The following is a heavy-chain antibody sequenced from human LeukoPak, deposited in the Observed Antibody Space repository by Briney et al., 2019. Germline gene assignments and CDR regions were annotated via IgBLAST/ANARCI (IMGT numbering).Heavy chain of an antibody. J-gene: IGHJ4*02. D-gene: IGHD6-13*01. CDR2: IYYSGST. Sequence: PSETLSLTCTVSGGSISSYYWSWIRQPPGKGLEWIGYIYYSGSTNYNPSLKSRVTISVGTSKNQFSLKLSSVTAADTAVYYCARVDAAAGSDYWGQGTLVTVSS. V-gene: IGHV4-59*12. CDR1: GGSISSYY. CDR3: ARVDAAAGSDY.